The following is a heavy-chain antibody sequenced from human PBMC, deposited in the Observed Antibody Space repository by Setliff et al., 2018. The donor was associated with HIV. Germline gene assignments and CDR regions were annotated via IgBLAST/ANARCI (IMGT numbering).Heavy chain of an antibody. CDR2: ISFDGTIK. D-gene: IGHD3-3*01. CDR1: AFTFSNYN. V-gene: IGHV3-30*04. CDR3: ASSYPNYNYGNYDFWSGYYHDDAFDI. Sequence: LRLSCAASAFTFSNYNIHWVRQAPGKGLEWVAFISFDGTIKYYGGSVKGRFTISRDNPKNTLYLHMDSLKAEDTAVYYCASSYPNYNYGNYDFWSGYYHDDAFDIWGQGTMVTVSS. J-gene: IGHJ3*02.